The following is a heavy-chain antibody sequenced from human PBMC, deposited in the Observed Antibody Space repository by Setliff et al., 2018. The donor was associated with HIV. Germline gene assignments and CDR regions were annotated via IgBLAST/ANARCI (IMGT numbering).Heavy chain of an antibody. Sequence: SETLSLTCAVSGYSISRGYYWGWIRQPPGKGLEWIGEVDHSGNSNLNPSLESRAAISVDTSKSQFSLKLTSVAAADTAVYYCAKGGAQGWNDPYFDYWGQGTLVTVSS. J-gene: IGHJ4*02. CDR2: VDHSGNS. CDR3: AKGGAQGWNDPYFDY. V-gene: IGHV4-38-2*01. D-gene: IGHD1-1*01. CDR1: GYSISRGYY.